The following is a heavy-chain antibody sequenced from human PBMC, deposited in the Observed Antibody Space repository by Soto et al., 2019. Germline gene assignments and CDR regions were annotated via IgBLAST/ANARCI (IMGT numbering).Heavy chain of an antibody. Sequence: QVQLVQSGAEVKKPGASVKVSCKASGYTFTSYGISWVRQAPGQGLEWMGWISAYNGNTNYAQKLQGRVTMTTDTSTSTAYMELRSLRSDDTAVYYCARVTYYYDSSVRSARYNWFDPWGLGTLVTVSS. J-gene: IGHJ5*02. CDR2: ISAYNGNT. CDR1: GYTFTSYG. V-gene: IGHV1-18*01. D-gene: IGHD3-22*01. CDR3: ARVTYYYDSSVRSARYNWFDP.